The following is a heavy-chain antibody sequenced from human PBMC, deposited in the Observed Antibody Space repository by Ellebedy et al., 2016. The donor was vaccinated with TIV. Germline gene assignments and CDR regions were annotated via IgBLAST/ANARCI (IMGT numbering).Heavy chain of an antibody. CDR3: TRVYRGGSLDY. CDR1: GFTFSNFG. J-gene: IGHJ4*02. CDR2: IKSKTDGGTT. Sequence: GGSLRLSXAASGFTFSNFGMTWVRQTPGKGLEWVGRIKSKTDGGTTDYAAPVKGRFTISRDDSRTTLYLQMNSLKTEDTGVYYCTRVYRGGSLDYWGQGTLVTVSS. D-gene: IGHD3-10*01. V-gene: IGHV3-15*01.